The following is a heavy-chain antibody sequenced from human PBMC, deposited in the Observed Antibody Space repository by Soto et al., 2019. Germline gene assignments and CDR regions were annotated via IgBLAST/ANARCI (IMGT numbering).Heavy chain of an antibody. CDR2: FDPEDGET. CDR3: ATRWNWFDP. V-gene: IGHV1-24*01. CDR1: VYTLTELS. Sequence: SVKVSCEVPVYTLTELSMHWVRQAPGKGLEWMGGFDPEDGETIYAQKFQGRVTMTEDTSTDTAYMELSSLRSEDTAVYYFATRWNWFDPWGQGTLVTCSS. J-gene: IGHJ5*02. D-gene: IGHD2-15*01.